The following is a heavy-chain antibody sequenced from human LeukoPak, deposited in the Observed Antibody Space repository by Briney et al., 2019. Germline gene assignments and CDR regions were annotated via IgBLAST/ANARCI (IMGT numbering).Heavy chain of an antibody. J-gene: IGHJ3*02. V-gene: IGHV4-59*01. CDR1: GASTSHFY. CDR3: ARSAEGLRNAFHI. CDR2: MHNSGSS. Sequence: SETLSLTCTVSGASTSHFYGNWIRQPPGKGLEWIGYMHNSGSSKHSPSLKSRVTISIDTSKNQFSLQLTSVTAADTAIYYCARSAEGLRNAFHIWGQGTMVSVSS.